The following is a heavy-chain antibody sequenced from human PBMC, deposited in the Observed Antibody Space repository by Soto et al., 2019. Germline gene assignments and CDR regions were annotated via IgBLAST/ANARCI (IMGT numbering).Heavy chain of an antibody. CDR2: INPKSGGT. J-gene: IGHJ6*02. CDR3: ARGHSTDCSNGVCSFFYNHEMDI. CDR1: GYSFTDDH. D-gene: IGHD2-8*01. V-gene: IGHV1-2*04. Sequence: ASVKVSCKASGYSFTDDHIHWGRQAPGQGLEWLGRINPKSGGTSTAQKFQGWVTMTRDRSISTVYMELTRLRSDDTAVYFCARGHSTDCSNGVCSFFYNHEMDIWGQGTTVTVSS.